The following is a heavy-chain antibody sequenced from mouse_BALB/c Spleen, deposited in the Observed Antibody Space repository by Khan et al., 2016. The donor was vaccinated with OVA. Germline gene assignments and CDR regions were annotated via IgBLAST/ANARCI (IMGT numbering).Heavy chain of an antibody. V-gene: IGHV3-2*02. CDR2: ISYSGNT. J-gene: IGHJ2*01. Sequence: VQLQQSEPGLVKPSQSLSLTCTATGYSFTSAYAWIWNRQFPGNHLAWMGYISYSGNTKFTPSLKSRISITRDTSKNQFFLQLNAVTIEDTATDYCARIKGGDFDYWGQGTTLTVSS. CDR3: ARIKGGDFDY. CDR1: GYSFTSAYA.